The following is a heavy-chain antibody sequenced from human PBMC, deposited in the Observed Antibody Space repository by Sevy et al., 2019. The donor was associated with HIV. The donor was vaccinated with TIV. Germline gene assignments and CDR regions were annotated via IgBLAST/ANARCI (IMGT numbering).Heavy chain of an antibody. Sequence: GGSLRLSCAASGFTFSDYYMSWVRQAPGKGLEWVSYISSSGSTIYDADSVKGRFTISRDNAKNSLYLQMNSLRAEDTAVYYCARDPTYYDFWSGYDTGWFDPRGQGTLVTVSS. J-gene: IGHJ5*02. V-gene: IGHV3-11*01. CDR2: ISSSGSTI. CDR3: ARDPTYYDFWSGYDTGWFDP. CDR1: GFTFSDYY. D-gene: IGHD3-3*01.